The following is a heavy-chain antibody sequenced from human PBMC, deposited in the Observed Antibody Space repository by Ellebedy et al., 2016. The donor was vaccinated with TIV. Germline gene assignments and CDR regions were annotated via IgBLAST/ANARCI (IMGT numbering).Heavy chain of an antibody. Sequence: AASVKVSCKASGYTFTGYYMHWVRQAPGQGLEWMGWINPNSGGTNYAQKFQGRVTMTRDTSISTAYMELSSLRSEDTAVYYCAVATRIYWYFDLWGRGTLVTVSS. CDR3: AVATRIYWYFDL. CDR2: INPNSGGT. D-gene: IGHD5-12*01. J-gene: IGHJ2*01. V-gene: IGHV1-2*02. CDR1: GYTFTGYY.